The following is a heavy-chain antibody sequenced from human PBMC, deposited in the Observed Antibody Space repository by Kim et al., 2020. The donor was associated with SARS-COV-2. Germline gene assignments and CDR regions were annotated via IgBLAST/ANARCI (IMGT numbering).Heavy chain of an antibody. D-gene: IGHD1-7*01. CDR2: ISYDGSNK. CDR1: GFTFSSYA. V-gene: IGHV3-30*04. J-gene: IGHJ4*02. Sequence: GGSLRLSCAASGFTFSSYAMHWVRQAPGKGLEWVAVISYDGSNKYYADSVKGRFTISRDNSKNTLYLQMNSLRAEDTAVYYCARDSRTRDRRIRVYYFDYWGQGTLVTVSS. CDR3: ARDSRTRDRRIRVYYFDY.